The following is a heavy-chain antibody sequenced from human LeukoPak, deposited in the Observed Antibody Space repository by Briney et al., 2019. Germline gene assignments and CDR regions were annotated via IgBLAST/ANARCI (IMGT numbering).Heavy chain of an antibody. D-gene: IGHD3-16*01. CDR3: AVGDYASHFDY. Sequence: SETLSLTCAVYGGSFSGYYWSWIRQPPGKGLEWIGEINHSGSTNYNPSLKSRVTISVDKSKNQFSLKLSSVTAADTAVYYCAVGDYASHFDYWGQGTLVTVSS. CDR2: INHSGST. V-gene: IGHV4-34*01. J-gene: IGHJ4*02. CDR1: GGSFSGYY.